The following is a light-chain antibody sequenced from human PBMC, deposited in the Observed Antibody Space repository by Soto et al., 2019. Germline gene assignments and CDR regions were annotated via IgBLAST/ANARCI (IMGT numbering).Light chain of an antibody. Sequence: DIVMTQSPLSLPVTPGEPASISCRSSQSLLHSNGYNYLDWYLQKPGQSPQLLIYLGSNRASGVPERVQWSWSGTDFTLKISRVEAEDVGVYYCMQALQTTFTFGPGTKVDIK. V-gene: IGKV2-28*01. CDR1: QSLLHSNGYNY. CDR2: LGS. J-gene: IGKJ3*01. CDR3: MQALQTTFT.